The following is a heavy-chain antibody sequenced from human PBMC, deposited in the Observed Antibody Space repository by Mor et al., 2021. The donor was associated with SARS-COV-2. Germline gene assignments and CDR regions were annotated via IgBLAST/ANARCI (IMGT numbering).Heavy chain of an antibody. D-gene: IGHD6-6*01. CDR3: ARGGWQLVPYYYGMDV. J-gene: IGHJ6*02. V-gene: IGHV4-34*01. CDR2: SGST. Sequence: SGSTNYNPSLKSRVTISVDTSKNQFSLKLSSVTAADTAVYYCARGGWQLVPYYYGMDVWGQGTTVTVSS.